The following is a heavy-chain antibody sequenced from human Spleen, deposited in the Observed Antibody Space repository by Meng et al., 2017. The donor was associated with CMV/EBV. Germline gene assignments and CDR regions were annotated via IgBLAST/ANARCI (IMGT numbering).Heavy chain of an antibody. CDR1: GYTFTSYG. Sequence: ASVKVSCKASGYTFTSYGISWVRQAPGQGLEWMGWISAYNGNTNYAQKLQGRVTMTTDTSTRTAYLELRSLRSDDTAVYYYASAYNWNSRGDYWGQGTLVTVSS. V-gene: IGHV1-18*01. D-gene: IGHD1-7*01. J-gene: IGHJ4*02. CDR2: ISAYNGNT. CDR3: ASAYNWNSRGDY.